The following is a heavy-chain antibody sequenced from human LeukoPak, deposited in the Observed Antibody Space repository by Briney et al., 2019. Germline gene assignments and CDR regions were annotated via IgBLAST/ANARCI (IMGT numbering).Heavy chain of an antibody. CDR2: INHSGST. J-gene: IGHJ6*03. CDR3: ARRVKYALRYFGWFDYYYYMDV. V-gene: IGHV4-34*01. CDR1: GGSFSGYY. D-gene: IGHD3-9*01. Sequence: SETLSLTCAVYGGSFSGYYWSWIRQPPGKGLEWIGEINHSGSTNYNPSLKSRVTISVDTSKNQFSLKLSSVTAADTAVYYCARRVKYALRYFGWFDYYYYMDVWGKGTTVTISS.